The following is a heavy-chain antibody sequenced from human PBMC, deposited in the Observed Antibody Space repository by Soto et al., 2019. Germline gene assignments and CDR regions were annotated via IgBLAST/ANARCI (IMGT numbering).Heavy chain of an antibody. J-gene: IGHJ4*02. CDR3: ASLWRSQFVFFYFDY. D-gene: IGHD3-3*01. V-gene: IGHV1-69*13. CDR2: IIPIFGIA. Sequence: SVKVSCKASGGTFSSYAISWVRQAPGQGLEWMGGIIPIFGIANYAQKFQGRVTITADESTSTAYMELSSLRSEDTAVYYCASLWRSQFVFFYFDYCGQGSLVPVSS. CDR1: GGTFSSYA.